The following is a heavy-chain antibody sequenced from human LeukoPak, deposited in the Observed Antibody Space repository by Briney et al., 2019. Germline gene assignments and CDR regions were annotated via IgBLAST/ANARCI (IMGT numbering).Heavy chain of an antibody. Sequence: AGGSLRLSCAASGFTFSIYWMHWVRQAPGEGLVWVSFINSDGSGTGYADSVKGRFTVSRDNAKNTLYLQMNSLRVEDTAVYYCSYGSGREGYMDVWGKGTTVTVSS. V-gene: IGHV3-74*01. CDR3: SYGSGREGYMDV. CDR2: INSDGSGT. CDR1: GFTFSIYW. J-gene: IGHJ6*03. D-gene: IGHD3-10*01.